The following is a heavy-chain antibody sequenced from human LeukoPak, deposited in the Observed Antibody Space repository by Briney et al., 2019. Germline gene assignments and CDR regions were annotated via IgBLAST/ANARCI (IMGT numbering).Heavy chain of an antibody. CDR1: GFTFSSYW. Sequence: GGSLRLSCAASGFTFSSYWMSWVRQAPGKGLEWVANIKQDGSEKYYVDSVKGRFTISRDNAKNSLYLQMNSLRAEDTAVYYCARGFGGEVPGVNYYMDVWGKGTTVTVSS. CDR2: IKQDGSEK. J-gene: IGHJ6*03. CDR3: ARGFGGEVPGVNYYMDV. V-gene: IGHV3-7*01. D-gene: IGHD3-16*01.